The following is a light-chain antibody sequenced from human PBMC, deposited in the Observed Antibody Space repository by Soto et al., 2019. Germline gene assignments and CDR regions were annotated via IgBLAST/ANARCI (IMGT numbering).Light chain of an antibody. CDR2: DII. Sequence: QSALTQPRSVSGSPGQSVTISCTGTSSDVGGYNYVSWYQQHPRKAPKLMIYDIIKRPSGVPDRFSGSKSGNTASLTISGLQAEDGADYYCCSYAGSYTVVFGGGTKLTVL. CDR3: CSYAGSYTVV. CDR1: SSDVGGYNY. J-gene: IGLJ2*01. V-gene: IGLV2-11*01.